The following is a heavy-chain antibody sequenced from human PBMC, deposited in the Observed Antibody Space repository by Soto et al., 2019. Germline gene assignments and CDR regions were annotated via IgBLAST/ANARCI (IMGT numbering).Heavy chain of an antibody. J-gene: IGHJ6*02. CDR3: ASLFRSYYGMDV. CDR2: IYSGGST. Sequence: EVQLVESGGGLIQPGGSLRLSCAASGFTVSSNYMSWVRQAPGKGLEWVSVIYSGGSTYYADTVKGRFTISRDHSKHTLDLQMISLGAEDTAVYYCASLFRSYYGMDVWGQGTTVTVSS. CDR1: GFTVSSNY. V-gene: IGHV3-53*01.